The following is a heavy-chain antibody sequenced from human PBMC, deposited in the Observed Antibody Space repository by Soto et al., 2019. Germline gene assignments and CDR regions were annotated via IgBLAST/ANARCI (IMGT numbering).Heavy chain of an antibody. CDR3: ARGGGYYDSSGYHDAFDI. Sequence: ASVKVSCKASGGTFSSYAISWVRQAPGQGLEWMGGIIPILGTANYAQKFQGRVTITADESTSTAYMELSSLRSEDTAVYYCARGGGYYDSSGYHDAFDIWGQATMVTVSS. V-gene: IGHV1-69*13. J-gene: IGHJ3*02. D-gene: IGHD3-22*01. CDR2: IIPILGTA. CDR1: GGTFSSYA.